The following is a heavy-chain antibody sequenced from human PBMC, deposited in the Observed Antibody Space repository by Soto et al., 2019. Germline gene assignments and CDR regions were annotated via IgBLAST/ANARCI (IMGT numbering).Heavy chain of an antibody. Sequence: GESLKISCKGSGYSFISYWITWVRQMPGKGLEWMGRIDPSDSYTNYSPSFQGHVTISADKSISTAYLQWSSLQASDTAMYYCAISDYYGSCSYYQDRYYAMHVWGQGPTVTVSS. V-gene: IGHV5-10-1*01. CDR2: IDPSDSYT. J-gene: IGHJ6*02. CDR1: GYSFISYW. D-gene: IGHD3-10*01. CDR3: AISDYYGSCSYYQDRYYAMHV.